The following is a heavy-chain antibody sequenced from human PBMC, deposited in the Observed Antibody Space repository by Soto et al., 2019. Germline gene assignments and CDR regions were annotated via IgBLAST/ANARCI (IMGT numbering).Heavy chain of an antibody. J-gene: IGHJ6*02. CDR1: GGSISSGGYY. CDR2: IYYSGST. CDR3: AREGSDGSGSYYNRGNYYYGMDV. Sequence: SETLSLTCTVSGGSISSGGYYWSWIRQHPGRGLEWIGYIYYSGSTYYNPSLKSRVTISVDTSKNQFSLKLSSVTAADTAVYYCAREGSDGSGSYYNRGNYYYGMDVWGQGTTVNVSS. D-gene: IGHD3-10*01. V-gene: IGHV4-31*03.